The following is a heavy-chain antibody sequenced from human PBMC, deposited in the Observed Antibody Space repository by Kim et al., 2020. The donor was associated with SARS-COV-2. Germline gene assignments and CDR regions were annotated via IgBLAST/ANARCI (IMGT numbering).Heavy chain of an antibody. J-gene: IGHJ4*02. Sequence: SVKVSCKASGFTFTSSAVQWVRQARGQRLEWIGWIVVGSGNTNYAQKFQERVTITRDMSTSTAYMELSSLRSEDTAVYYCAAAGGDSSGWYRIGYWGQGTLVTVSS. D-gene: IGHD6-19*01. CDR2: IVVGSGNT. V-gene: IGHV1-58*01. CDR1: GFTFTSSA. CDR3: AAAGGDSSGWYRIGY.